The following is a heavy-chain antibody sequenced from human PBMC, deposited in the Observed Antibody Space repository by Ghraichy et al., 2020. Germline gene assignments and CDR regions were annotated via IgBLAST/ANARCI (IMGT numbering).Heavy chain of an antibody. CDR1: GFTFSDYY. CDR2: ISSTSSYT. CDR3: ARGTFWSAYQYGLDV. Sequence: GGSLRLSCAATGFTFSDYYMVWIRQAQGKGLEWLSYISSTSSYTNYADSVKGRFTISRDNANNPLYLQMIGLRAEDTAMYFCARGTFWSAYQYGLDVWGRETTVIVSS. J-gene: IGHJ6*01. D-gene: IGHD3-3*01. V-gene: IGHV3-11*03.